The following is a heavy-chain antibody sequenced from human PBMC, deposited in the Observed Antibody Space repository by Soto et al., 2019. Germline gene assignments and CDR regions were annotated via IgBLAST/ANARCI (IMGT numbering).Heavy chain of an antibody. V-gene: IGHV3-33*01. J-gene: IGHJ3*02. D-gene: IGHD4-17*01. CDR2: IWYGGSNK. CDR1: GFTFRNYG. Sequence: QVQLVESGGGVVQSGRSLRLSCVASGFTFRNYGMHWVRQAPGKGLEWVAVIWYGGSNKYYAESVKGRFTISRDNSKNTLYLQMNSLRAEDTALYYCARGYGGNSGAFDIWGQGTMVTVSS. CDR3: ARGYGGNSGAFDI.